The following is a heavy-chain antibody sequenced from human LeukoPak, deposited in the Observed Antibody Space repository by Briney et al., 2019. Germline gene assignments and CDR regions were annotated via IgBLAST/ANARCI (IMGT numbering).Heavy chain of an antibody. CDR3: AKGSSRGTTMTWFDP. CDR2: ISGSGGTT. D-gene: IGHD4-17*01. CDR1: GFTFSDYA. V-gene: IGHV3-23*01. Sequence: PGGSLRLSCTASGFTFSDYAMNWVRQAPGKGLEGVSVISGSGGTTYYADAVKGRLTTSRDNSKNTLYLQANSLRADDTAVYYCAKGSSRGTTMTWFDPWGQGTLVTVSS. J-gene: IGHJ5*02.